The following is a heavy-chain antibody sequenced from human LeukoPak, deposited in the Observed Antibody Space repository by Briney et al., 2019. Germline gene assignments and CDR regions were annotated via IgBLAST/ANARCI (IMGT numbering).Heavy chain of an antibody. D-gene: IGHD2-2*01. Sequence: GRSLRLSCAASGFTFDDYAMHWVRQAPGKGLEWVSGISWSSGSIGYADSVKGRFTISRDNAKNSLYLQMNSLRAEDTALYYCAKDIEGYCSSTSVDYWGQGTLVTVSS. CDR1: GFTFDDYA. CDR2: ISWSSGSI. J-gene: IGHJ4*02. V-gene: IGHV3-9*01. CDR3: AKDIEGYCSSTSVDY.